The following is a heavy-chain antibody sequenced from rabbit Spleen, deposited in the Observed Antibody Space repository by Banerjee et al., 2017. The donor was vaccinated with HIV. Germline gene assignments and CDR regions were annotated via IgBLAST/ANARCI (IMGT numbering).Heavy chain of an antibody. Sequence: QSLEESGGDLVKPGASLTLTCTASGFSFSSRYYMCWVRQAPGKGLEWIACIAGSSSGFTFSATWAKGRFTCSKTSSTTVTLQMTSLTVADTATYFCARVSETSGWGEDLWGPGTLVTVS. D-gene: IGHD4-1*01. CDR2: IAGSSSGFT. CDR1: GFSFSSRYY. V-gene: IGHV1S40*01. J-gene: IGHJ4*01. CDR3: ARVSETSGWGEDL.